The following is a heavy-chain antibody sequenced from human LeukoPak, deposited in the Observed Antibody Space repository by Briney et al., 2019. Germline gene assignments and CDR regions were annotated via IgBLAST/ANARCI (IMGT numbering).Heavy chain of an antibody. CDR1: GGSISSGSYY. J-gene: IGHJ3*02. Sequence: SETLSLTCTVSGGSISSGSYYWSWIRQPAGKGLEWIGRIYTSGSANYNPSLKSRVTISVDTSKNQFSLKLSSVTAADTAVYYCARFAPLVVPAAMNAFDIWGQGTMDTVSS. V-gene: IGHV4-61*02. D-gene: IGHD2-2*01. CDR3: ARFAPLVVPAAMNAFDI. CDR2: IYTSGSA.